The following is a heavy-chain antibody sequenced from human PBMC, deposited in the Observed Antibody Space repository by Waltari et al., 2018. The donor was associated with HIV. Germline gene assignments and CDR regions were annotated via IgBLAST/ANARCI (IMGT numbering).Heavy chain of an antibody. CDR2: IYYSGST. Sequence: QLQLQESGPGLVKPSETLSLTCTVSGGAISSSSYYLGWIRQPPGKGLEWIGSIYYSGSTYYNPSLKSRVTISVDTSKNQFSLKLSSVTAADTAVYYCARVAGVAGMDVWGQGTTVTVSS. CDR3: ARVAGVAGMDV. D-gene: IGHD6-19*01. CDR1: GGAISSSSYY. J-gene: IGHJ6*02. V-gene: IGHV4-39*01.